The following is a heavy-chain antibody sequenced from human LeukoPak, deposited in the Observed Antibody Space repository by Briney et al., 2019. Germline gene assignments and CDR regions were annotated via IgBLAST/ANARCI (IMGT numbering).Heavy chain of an antibody. CDR1: GGSISTYY. CDR2: IYNSGST. J-gene: IGHJ6*03. V-gene: IGHV4-59*12. Sequence: SETLSLACTASGGSISTYYWSWIRQPPGKGLEWIGYIYNSGSTDYNPSLKSRVTISVDTSKDQFSLKLSSVTAADTAVYYCARDGSNWGSAYYYMDVWGKGTTVTVSS. CDR3: ARDGSNWGSAYYYMDV. D-gene: IGHD7-27*01.